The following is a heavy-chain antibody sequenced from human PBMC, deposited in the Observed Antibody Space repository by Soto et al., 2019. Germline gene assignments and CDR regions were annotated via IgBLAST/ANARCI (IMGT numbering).Heavy chain of an antibody. CDR1: GYTFTSYD. V-gene: IGHV1-8*01. D-gene: IGHD3-10*01. Sequence: ASVNVSCKASGYTFTSYDIKWVLQATGQGLEWMGWMNPNSGNTGYAQKFQGRVTMTRNTSISTAYMELSSLRSEDTAVYYCARRGYGSGTLCIFYYYYGMDVCGQGITVTVPS. CDR2: MNPNSGNT. CDR3: ARRGYGSGTLCIFYYYYGMDV. J-gene: IGHJ6*02.